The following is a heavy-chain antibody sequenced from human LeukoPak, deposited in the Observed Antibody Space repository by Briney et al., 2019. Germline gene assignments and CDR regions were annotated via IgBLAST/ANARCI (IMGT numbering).Heavy chain of an antibody. D-gene: IGHD3-10*01. Sequence: SVKVSCKASGGTFSSYAISWVRQAPGQGLEWMGGIIPIFGTANYAQKFQGRVTITADESTSTAYMELSSLRSEDTAVYYCATRGTYYYGSGSYWNWFDPWGQGTLVTVS. CDR3: ATRGTYYYGSGSYWNWFDP. J-gene: IGHJ5*02. CDR2: IIPIFGTA. V-gene: IGHV1-69*13. CDR1: GGTFSSYA.